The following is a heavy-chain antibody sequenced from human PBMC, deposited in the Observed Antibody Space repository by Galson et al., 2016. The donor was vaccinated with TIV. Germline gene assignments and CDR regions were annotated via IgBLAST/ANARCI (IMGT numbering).Heavy chain of an antibody. CDR3: ARVNWARAFDY. D-gene: IGHD7-27*01. CDR2: FNPDSGAT. V-gene: IGHV1-2*02. Sequence: SVKVSCKASGYIFINYYIHWVRQAPGQGLEWLGWFNPDSGATQYAQKFQGRVTMTRDTSISTAHMELRRLIPDDTAVYYCARVNWARAFDYWGQGTQVTVSS. J-gene: IGHJ4*02. CDR1: GYIFINYY.